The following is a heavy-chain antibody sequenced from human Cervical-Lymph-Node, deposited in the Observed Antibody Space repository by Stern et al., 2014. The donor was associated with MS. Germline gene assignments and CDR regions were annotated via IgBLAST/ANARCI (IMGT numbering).Heavy chain of an antibody. CDR3: ARAPMRGIAAAGTWDY. V-gene: IGHV4-39*01. Sequence: QVQLQASGPGLVKPSETLSLTCTVSGGSISSSGYYWGWIRHPPGTGLEWIGSINYSGATHSTPSLKSRVTISVDPPKNQFPLKRSSVTAADTAVYYCARAPMRGIAAAGTWDYWGQGTLVTVSS. D-gene: IGHD6-13*01. CDR2: INYSGAT. CDR1: GGSISSSGYY. J-gene: IGHJ4*02.